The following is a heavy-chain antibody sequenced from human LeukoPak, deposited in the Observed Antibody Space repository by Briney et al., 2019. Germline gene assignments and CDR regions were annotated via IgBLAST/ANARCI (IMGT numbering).Heavy chain of an antibody. J-gene: IGHJ3*02. D-gene: IGHD1-14*01. CDR1: GFTFSSYW. CDR3: ARVGFRIHAFDI. CDR2: IKKDGSEK. Sequence: GGSLRLSCAASGFTFSSYWMSWVRQAPGKGLEWVANIKKDGSEKYYVDSVKGRFTISRDNAKTSLYLQMNSLRAEDTAVYYCARVGFRIHAFDIWGQGTMVTVSS. V-gene: IGHV3-7*01.